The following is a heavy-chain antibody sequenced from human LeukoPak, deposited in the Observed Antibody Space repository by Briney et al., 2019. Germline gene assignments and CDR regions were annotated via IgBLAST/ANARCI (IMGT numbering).Heavy chain of an antibody. Sequence: GGSLRLSCAASGFTFDDYAMPWVRQAPGKGLEWVSGISWNSGSIGYADSVKGRFTISRDNAKNSLYLQMNSLRAEDTALYYCAKDIRSIAAASFDYWGQGTLVTVSS. V-gene: IGHV3-9*01. CDR2: ISWNSGSI. D-gene: IGHD6-13*01. J-gene: IGHJ4*02. CDR3: AKDIRSIAAASFDY. CDR1: GFTFDDYA.